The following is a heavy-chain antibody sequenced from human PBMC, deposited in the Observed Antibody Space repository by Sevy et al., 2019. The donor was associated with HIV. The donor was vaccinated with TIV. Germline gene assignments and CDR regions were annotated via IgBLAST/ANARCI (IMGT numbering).Heavy chain of an antibody. J-gene: IGHJ6*02. D-gene: IGHD6-6*01. CDR2: IWYDGSNK. CDR1: GITFTTSG. V-gene: IGHV3-33*08. CDR3: ARGGGIAARPETQTYYYGMDV. Sequence: GGSLRLSCAVSGITFTTSGMHWVRQAPGKGLEWVAVIWYDGSNKYYADSVKGRFTISRDNSKNTLYLQMNSLRAEDTAVYYCARGGGIAARPETQTYYYGMDVWGQGTTVTVSS.